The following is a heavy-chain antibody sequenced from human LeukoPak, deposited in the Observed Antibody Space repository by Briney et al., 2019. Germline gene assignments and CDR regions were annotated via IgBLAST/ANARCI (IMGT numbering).Heavy chain of an antibody. D-gene: IGHD5-24*01. J-gene: IGHJ4*02. V-gene: IGHV4-61*01. Sequence: SETLSLTCTVSGVSISSCSYYWSSIPPPPGKELESIGYIYYSGSTNYNPSLKSRVTISVDTSKNQFSLKLSSVTAADPAVYYCARTRDGYNWSDYWGQGTLVTVSS. CDR2: IYYSGST. CDR1: GVSISSCSYY. CDR3: ARTRDGYNWSDY.